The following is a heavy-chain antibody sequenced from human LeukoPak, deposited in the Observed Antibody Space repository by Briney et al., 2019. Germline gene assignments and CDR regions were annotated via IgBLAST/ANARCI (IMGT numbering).Heavy chain of an antibody. CDR3: ARGPSPSDY. J-gene: IGHJ4*02. CDR2: IYYSGTT. V-gene: IGHV4-59*01. CDR1: GGSISSYY. Sequence: SETLSLTCTVSGGSISSYYWSWIRQPPGKGLEWVAYIYYSGTTKYNPSLKSRITISVDTSKNQFSLKLSSVTAADTAVYYCARGPSPSDYWGQGTLVTVSS.